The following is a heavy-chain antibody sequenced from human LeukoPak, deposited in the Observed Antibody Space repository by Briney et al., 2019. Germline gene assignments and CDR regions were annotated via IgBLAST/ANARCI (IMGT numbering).Heavy chain of an antibody. CDR3: ARLLHNYYGRRWFDP. J-gene: IGHJ5*02. V-gene: IGHV5-51*01. Sequence: GESLKISCKGSGYSFTSYWIGWVRQMPGKGLEWMGIIYPGDSDTRYSPSFQGQVTISADKSISTAYLQWSSLKASDTAMYYCARLLHNYYGRRWFDPWGQGTLVTVSS. CDR1: GYSFTSYW. CDR2: IYPGDSDT. D-gene: IGHD3-10*01.